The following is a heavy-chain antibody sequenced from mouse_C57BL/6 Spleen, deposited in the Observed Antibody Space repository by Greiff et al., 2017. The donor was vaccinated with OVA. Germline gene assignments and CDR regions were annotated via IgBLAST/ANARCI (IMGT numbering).Heavy chain of an antibody. V-gene: IGHV7-3*01. CDR3: ARDYDLAWFAY. J-gene: IGHJ3*01. D-gene: IGHD2-12*01. CDR1: GFTFTDYY. Sequence: EVQLVESGGGLVQPGGSLSLSCAASGFTFTDYYMSWVRQPPGKALEWLGFIRNKANGYTTEYSASVKGRFTISRDNSQSILYLQMNALRAEDSATYYCARDYDLAWFAYWGQGTLVTVSA. CDR2: IRNKANGYTT.